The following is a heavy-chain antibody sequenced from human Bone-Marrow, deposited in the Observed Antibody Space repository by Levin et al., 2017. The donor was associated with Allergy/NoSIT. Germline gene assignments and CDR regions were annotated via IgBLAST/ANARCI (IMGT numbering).Heavy chain of an antibody. Sequence: ASVKVSCKASGYTFISYDINWVRQAAGQGLEWMGWMNPNSGSTGYAQKFQGRVTMTRDTSITTAYMELTSLTSDDTAVYYCARNPAKTGWFDPWGQGTLVIVSS. D-gene: IGHD2-2*01. J-gene: IGHJ5*02. CDR2: MNPNSGST. CDR1: GYTFISYD. CDR3: ARNPAKTGWFDP. V-gene: IGHV1-8*01.